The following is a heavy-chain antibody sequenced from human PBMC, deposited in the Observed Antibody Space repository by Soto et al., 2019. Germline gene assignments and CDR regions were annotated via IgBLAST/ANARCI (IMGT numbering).Heavy chain of an antibody. J-gene: IGHJ4*02. CDR1: GFTFSSYW. D-gene: IGHD3-22*01. CDR3: ARGYDDSSVYTLGY. Sequence: EVQLVESGGGLVQPGGSLRLSCAASGFTFSSYWMHWVRQGPGKGLVWVSRIHSDGTSTSYADSVKGRFTISRDNAKNTLYLQMNSLRDEETAVYYCARGYDDSSVYTLGYWGQGSLVTVSS. CDR2: IHSDGTST. V-gene: IGHV3-74*01.